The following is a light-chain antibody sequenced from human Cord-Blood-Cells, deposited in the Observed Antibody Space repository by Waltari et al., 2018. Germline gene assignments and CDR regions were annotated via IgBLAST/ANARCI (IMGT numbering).Light chain of an antibody. J-gene: IGKJ2*01. CDR3: QQYNNWPPTYT. V-gene: IGKV3-15*01. CDR1: QSVSSN. CDR2: GAS. Sequence: EIVMTQSPATLSVSPGERATLSCRASQSVSSNLAWYQQKPGQAPRLRIYGASTRATGIPARFSGSGSWTEFTLTISNLQSEDFAVYYCQQYNNWPPTYTFGQWTKLEIK.